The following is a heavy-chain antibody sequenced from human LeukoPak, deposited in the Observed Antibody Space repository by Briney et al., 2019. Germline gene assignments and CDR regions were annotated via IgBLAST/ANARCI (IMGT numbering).Heavy chain of an antibody. Sequence: PSGTLSLTCTVSGGSIRSGDYYWSWIRQPPGKGLEWIRYVYYSGTSYYNPSLESRVTVSVDTSKNQLSLKLSSVTAADTAVYYCARDRSGDPEYFDYWGQGTLVTVRS. CDR2: VYYSGTS. D-gene: IGHD7-27*01. CDR3: ARDRSGDPEYFDY. J-gene: IGHJ4*02. V-gene: IGHV4-30-4*01. CDR1: GGSIRSGDYY.